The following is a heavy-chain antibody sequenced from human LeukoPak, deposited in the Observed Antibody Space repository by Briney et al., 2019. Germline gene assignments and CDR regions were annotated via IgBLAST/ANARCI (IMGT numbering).Heavy chain of an antibody. CDR1: GYTFTSYD. CDR2: MNPNSGNT. V-gene: IGHV1-8*01. D-gene: IGHD6-13*01. CDR3: ASSQPTSSWYRGRYYGMDV. J-gene: IGHJ6*02. Sequence: ASVKVSCKASGYTFTSYDINWVRQATGQGLEWMGWMNPNSGNTGYAQKFQGRVTMTRNTSISTAYMELSSLRSEDTAVYYCASSQPTSSWYRGRYYGMDVWGQGTTVTVSS.